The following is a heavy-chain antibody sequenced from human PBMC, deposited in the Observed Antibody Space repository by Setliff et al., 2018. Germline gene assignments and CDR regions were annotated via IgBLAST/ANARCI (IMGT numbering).Heavy chain of an antibody. CDR2: IYHKGRT. D-gene: IGHD3-3*01. J-gene: IGHJ3*02. CDR1: GASISSGHY. CDR3: ASPRRDDLDSPFDPFDI. Sequence: KASETLSLTCDVSGASISSGHYWGWIRQPPGKGLEWIATIYHKGRTYFNPSLQSRVTMSLDRSKNQFSLRLTSVTASDTAVYYCASPRRDDLDSPFDPFDIWGHGTRVTVS. V-gene: IGHV4-38-2*01.